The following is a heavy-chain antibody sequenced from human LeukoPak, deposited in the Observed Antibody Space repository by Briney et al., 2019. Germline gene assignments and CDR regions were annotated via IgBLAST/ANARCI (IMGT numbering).Heavy chain of an antibody. CDR2: VRGKPNYYVR. CDR1: GFTFSDSA. J-gene: IGHJ4*02. CDR3: TGGSGWYSPDY. Sequence: PGGSLRLSCAASGFTFSDSAMHWVRQASGKGLELFGHVRGKPNYYVRAYGASVRGRFTISRDDSKNTAYLQMNSLKTEDPAVYYCTGGSGWYSPDYWGQGTLVTVSS. D-gene: IGHD6-19*01. V-gene: IGHV3-73*01.